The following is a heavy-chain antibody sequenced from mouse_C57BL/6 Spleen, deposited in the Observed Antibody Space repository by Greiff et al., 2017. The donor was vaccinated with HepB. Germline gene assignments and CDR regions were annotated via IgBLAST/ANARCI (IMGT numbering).Heavy chain of an antibody. Sequence: VQLKESGAELVRPGTSVKVSCKASGYAFTNYLIEWVKQRPGQGLEWIGVINPGSGGTNYNEKFKGKATLTADKSSSTAYMQLSSLTSEDSAVYFCARFTTNWYFDVWGTGTTVTVSS. D-gene: IGHD1-1*01. V-gene: IGHV1-54*01. J-gene: IGHJ1*03. CDR3: ARFTTNWYFDV. CDR1: GYAFTNYL. CDR2: INPGSGGT.